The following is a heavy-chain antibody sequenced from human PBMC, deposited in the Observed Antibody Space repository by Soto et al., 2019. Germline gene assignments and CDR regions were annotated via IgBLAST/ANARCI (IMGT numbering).Heavy chain of an antibody. Sequence: SETLSLTCSVSGGSISSGDNHWSWIRQPPGKGLEWIGYIDDSGSTFYNPSLKSRVGISVDTSENQFSLKLSSVTGADTAVYYCARRAGYYAPYGMDVWGQGTTVTVSS. CDR2: IDDSGST. D-gene: IGHD3-9*01. CDR1: GGSISSGDNH. CDR3: ARRAGYYAPYGMDV. V-gene: IGHV4-30-4*08. J-gene: IGHJ6*02.